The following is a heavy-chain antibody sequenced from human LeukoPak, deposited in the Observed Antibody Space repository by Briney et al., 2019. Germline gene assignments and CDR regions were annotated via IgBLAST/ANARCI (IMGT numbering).Heavy chain of an antibody. CDR1: GGSISGSSYF. CDR3: ARLKEGIDY. V-gene: IGHV4-39*01. CDR2: IYYSGNT. D-gene: IGHD3-10*01. J-gene: IGHJ4*02. Sequence: SETLSLTCAVSGGSISGSSYFWGWIRQPPGKGLEWIGSIYYSGNTYYNPSLKSRVTISVDTSKNQFSLKLSSVPAADTAVYYCARLKEGIDYWGQGTLVTVSS.